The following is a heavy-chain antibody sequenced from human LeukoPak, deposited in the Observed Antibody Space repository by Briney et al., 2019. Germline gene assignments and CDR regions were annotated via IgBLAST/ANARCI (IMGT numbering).Heavy chain of an antibody. Sequence: PGGSLRLSCKVSGFTFDDYAMRWVRHTPGKGLEWVSGITWNRDNIGYGDSVKGRFTISRDNAKNFAYLQLNSLRVEDTAVYHCATRYCSISACRASSHHCFDVWGKGTTVTVSS. CDR3: ATRYCSISACRASSHHCFDV. J-gene: IGHJ6*04. CDR1: GFTFDDYA. CDR2: ITWNRDNI. D-gene: IGHD2-2*01. V-gene: IGHV3-20*01.